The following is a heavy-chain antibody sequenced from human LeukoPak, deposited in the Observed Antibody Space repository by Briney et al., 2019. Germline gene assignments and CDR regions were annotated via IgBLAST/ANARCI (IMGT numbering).Heavy chain of an antibody. D-gene: IGHD6-19*01. CDR3: AREAVAGAFDY. Sequence: ETLSLTCAVYGGSFSGYYWSWIRQPPGKGLEWIGEINHSGSTNYNPPLKSRVTISVDTSKNQFSLRLNSVTAADTAVYYCAREAVAGAFDYWGQGTLVTVSS. V-gene: IGHV4-34*01. CDR2: INHSGST. J-gene: IGHJ4*02. CDR1: GGSFSGYY.